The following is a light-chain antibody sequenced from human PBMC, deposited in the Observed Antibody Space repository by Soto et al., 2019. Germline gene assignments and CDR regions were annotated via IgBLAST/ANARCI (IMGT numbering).Light chain of an antibody. V-gene: IGKV1-5*01. J-gene: IGKJ1*01. CDR2: DAS. Sequence: DIQMTQSPSTLSASVGDTVTITCRASQSVSTWLAWYRQTPGKAPKLLMYDASTLESGAPARFSGSGSGTEFTLTISSLQPEDFATYHCQEYKTWTFGQGTKV. CDR3: QEYKTWT. CDR1: QSVSTW.